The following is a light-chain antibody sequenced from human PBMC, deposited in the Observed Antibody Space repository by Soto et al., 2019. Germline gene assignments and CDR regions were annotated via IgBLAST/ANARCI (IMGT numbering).Light chain of an antibody. CDR2: DES. Sequence: EIVLTHAPSTLSLSPGERATLSCRASQSVSSYLAWYQQKPGQAPRLLIYDESNRATGIPARFSGSGSGTDFTLTISSLLSEDFAVYYCHQYYKWPLTFGGGTKVDIK. V-gene: IGKV3-11*01. CDR3: HQYYKWPLT. J-gene: IGKJ4*01. CDR1: QSVSSY.